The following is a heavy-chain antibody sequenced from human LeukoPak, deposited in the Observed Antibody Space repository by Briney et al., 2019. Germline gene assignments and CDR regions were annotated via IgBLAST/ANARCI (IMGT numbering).Heavy chain of an antibody. CDR2: INHSGST. CDR1: GGSFSGYY. CDR3: ARGPTYYDFWSGYFNGMDV. D-gene: IGHD3-3*01. J-gene: IGHJ6*02. V-gene: IGHV4-34*01. Sequence: SKTLSLTYAVYGGSFSGYYWSWIRQPLGKGLEWIGEINHSGSTNYNPSLKSRVTISVDTSKNQFSLKLSSVTAADTAVYYCARGPTYYDFWSGYFNGMDVWGQGTTVTVSS.